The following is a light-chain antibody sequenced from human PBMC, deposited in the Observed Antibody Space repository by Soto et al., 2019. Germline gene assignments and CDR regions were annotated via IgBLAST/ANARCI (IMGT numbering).Light chain of an antibody. CDR3: QQYGSSPLT. CDR1: QTVRNNY. V-gene: IGKV3-20*01. CDR2: GAS. Sequence: EFVLTQSPGTLSLSPGERATLSCRASQTVRNNYLAWYQQKPGQAPRLLIYGASSRATGIPDRFSGSGSGTDFTLTISRLEPEDFAVYYCQQYGSSPLTFGGGTKVDNK. J-gene: IGKJ4*01.